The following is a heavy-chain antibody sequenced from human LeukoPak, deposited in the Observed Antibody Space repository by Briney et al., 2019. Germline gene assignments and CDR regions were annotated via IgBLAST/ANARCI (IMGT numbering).Heavy chain of an antibody. CDR3: ARLYQQSKWKYYYYYMDV. CDR2: VFDSGST. Sequence: SETLSLTCSVSGASFSTNYWSWIRQPPGRGLEWIGYVFDSGSTDYNPSLKSRVTISEDTSTKQFSLRLSSVTAADTAVYYCARLYQQSKWKYYYYYMDVWGKGTAVTVSS. V-gene: IGHV4-59*01. D-gene: IGHD1-1*01. CDR1: GASFSTNY. J-gene: IGHJ6*03.